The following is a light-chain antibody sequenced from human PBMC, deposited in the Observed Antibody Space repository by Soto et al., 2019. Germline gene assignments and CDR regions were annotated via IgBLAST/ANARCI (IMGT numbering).Light chain of an antibody. CDR3: QQYGSSPPIT. Sequence: EIVMTHSPATLSVSPGERATLSCRAIQSVSTGNLAWYQQKPGQAPRLLIYGASSRTAGSTDRFSGSGSGTDFTLTISRLEPEDFAVYYCQQYGSSPPITFGQGTRLEIK. J-gene: IGKJ5*01. CDR2: GAS. CDR1: QSVSTGN. V-gene: IGKV3-20*01.